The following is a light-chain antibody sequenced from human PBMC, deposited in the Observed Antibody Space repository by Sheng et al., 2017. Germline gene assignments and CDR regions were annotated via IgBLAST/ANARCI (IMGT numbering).Light chain of an antibody. J-gene: IGLJ3*02. V-gene: IGLV2-14*01. CDR3: SSFSSSSTRV. Sequence: QSVLTQPASVSGSPGQSITISCTGSSSDIGGYNYVSWYQQYPGKAPKLMISDVTNRPSGVSNRFSGSKSGSTASLTISGLQPEDEADYYCSSFSSSSTRVFGGGTKLTVL. CDR1: SSDIGGYNY. CDR2: DVT.